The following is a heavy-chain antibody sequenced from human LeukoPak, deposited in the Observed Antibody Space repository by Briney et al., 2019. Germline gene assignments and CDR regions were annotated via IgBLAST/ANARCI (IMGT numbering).Heavy chain of an antibody. J-gene: IGHJ2*01. CDR2: IIPIFGTA. CDR3: ASRARITMIVVVDWYFDL. CDR1: GGTFSSYA. V-gene: IGHV1-69*05. D-gene: IGHD3-22*01. Sequence: SVKVSCKASGGTFSSYAISWVRQAPGKGLEWMGGIIPIFGTANYAQKFQGRVTITTDESTSTAYMELSSLRSEDTAVYYCASRARITMIVVVDWYFDLWGRGTLVTVSS.